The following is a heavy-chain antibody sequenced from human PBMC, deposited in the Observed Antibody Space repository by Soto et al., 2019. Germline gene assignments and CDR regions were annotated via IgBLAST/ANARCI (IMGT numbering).Heavy chain of an antibody. Sequence: SETLSLTCTVSGGSISGYYWSWIRQPPGKGLEWIGYMYNTGSTDYNPSLKSRVTISVDTSKNQFSLKLNAVTAADTAVYYCARSQYGYPWDYWGQGALVTVSS. CDR1: GGSISGYY. D-gene: IGHD4-17*01. CDR2: MYNTGST. J-gene: IGHJ4*02. V-gene: IGHV4-59*08. CDR3: ARSQYGYPWDY.